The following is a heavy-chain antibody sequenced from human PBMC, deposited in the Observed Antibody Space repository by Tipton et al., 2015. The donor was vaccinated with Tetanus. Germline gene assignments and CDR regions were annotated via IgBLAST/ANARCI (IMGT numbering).Heavy chain of an antibody. CDR3: ARDQARGARGWNYFDY. V-gene: IGHV4-31*03. CDR1: GGSISGGRYY. CDR2: IYSSGST. D-gene: IGHD1-26*01. J-gene: IGHJ4*02. Sequence: TLSLTCTVSGGSISGGRYYWSWIRQRPGKGLEWIGDIYSSGSTYSDPSLKGRVTISVDTSKNQFSLRFNSVTAADTAVYYCARDQARGARGWNYFDYWGLGTLVTVSS.